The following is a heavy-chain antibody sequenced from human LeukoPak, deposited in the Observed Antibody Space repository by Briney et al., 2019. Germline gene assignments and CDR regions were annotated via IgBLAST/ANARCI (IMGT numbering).Heavy chain of an antibody. J-gene: IGHJ4*02. CDR2: IKYDGSAT. CDR3: VSGSLQSGYNFDY. V-gene: IGHV3-74*01. D-gene: IGHD3-3*01. CDR1: GFTFSNYW. Sequence: GGSLRLSCAASGFTFSNYWMHWIRQVPGKGLVWVSHIKYDGSATNYADSVKGRFTISRDNAKNTLYLQMNSLRAEDTAVYYCVSGSLQSGYNFDYWGQGALVTISS.